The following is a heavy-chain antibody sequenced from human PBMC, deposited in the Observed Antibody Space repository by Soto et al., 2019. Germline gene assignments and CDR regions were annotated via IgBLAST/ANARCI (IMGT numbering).Heavy chain of an antibody. CDR2: ISSGGGTT. CDR3: AKLKGGLGRFYGMDA. CDR1: GFSFRNYA. J-gene: IGHJ6*02. Sequence: DEQLVESGGGSLQPGGSLRLSCAAFGFSFRNYAMTWVRQSPGKGLEWVSLISSGGGTTNYADSVKGRFSISRDNSQNMLYLQMKGLRGEDTALYYCAKLKGGLGRFYGMDAWGQGTMVIVSS. V-gene: IGHV3-23*04. D-gene: IGHD3-3*01.